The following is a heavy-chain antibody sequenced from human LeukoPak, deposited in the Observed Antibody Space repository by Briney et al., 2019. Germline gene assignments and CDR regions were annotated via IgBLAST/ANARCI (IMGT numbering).Heavy chain of an antibody. CDR3: ARVSGDYVERYYYYGMDV. CDR1: GSIFTSYW. D-gene: IGHD4-17*01. J-gene: IGHJ6*02. CDR2: IYPGGSDT. V-gene: IGHV5-51*01. Sequence: GASLQISGECSGSIFTSYWIGGGRELRGKGVEWMGIIYPGGSDTRYSPSFQRQVTISADKSIRTAYLQCSSLKASDTAMYYCARVSGDYVERYYYYGMDVWGQGTTVTVSS.